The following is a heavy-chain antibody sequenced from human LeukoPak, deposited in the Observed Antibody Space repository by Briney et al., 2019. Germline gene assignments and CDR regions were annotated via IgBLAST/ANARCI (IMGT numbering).Heavy chain of an antibody. CDR3: TRGGGSGRYYFDY. J-gene: IGHJ4*02. Sequence: GGSLRLSCTASGFTFGDYAVSWFRQAPGKGLEWVSFIRTKGYGGTTEYAASVKGRFTISRDDSKSIAYLQMNSLKTEDTAVYYCTRGGGSGRYYFDYWGQGILVTVSS. CDR1: GFTFGDYA. CDR2: IRTKGYGGTT. V-gene: IGHV3-49*03. D-gene: IGHD3-10*01.